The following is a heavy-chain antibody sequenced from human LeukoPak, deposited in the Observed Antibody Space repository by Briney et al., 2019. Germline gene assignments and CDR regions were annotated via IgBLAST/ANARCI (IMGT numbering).Heavy chain of an antibody. J-gene: IGHJ6*03. Sequence: GGSLRLPCAASGFTFSSYSMNWVRQAPGKGLEWVSSISSSRSYIYYADSVKGRFTISRDNAKNSLYLQMNSVRAEDTAVYYCAREHSGYDFPGRDYYYMDVWGKGTTVTVSS. CDR3: AREHSGYDFPGRDYYYMDV. D-gene: IGHD5-12*01. CDR2: ISSSRSYI. V-gene: IGHV3-21*01. CDR1: GFTFSSYS.